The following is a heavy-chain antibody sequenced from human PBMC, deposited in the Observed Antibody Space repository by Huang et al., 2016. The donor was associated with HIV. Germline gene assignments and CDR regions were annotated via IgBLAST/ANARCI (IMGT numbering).Heavy chain of an antibody. D-gene: IGHD3-10*01. CDR1: GYTLTSYG. CDR3: ARESVWFGELYFDY. V-gene: IGHV1-18*04. CDR2: SSRDTGYT. Sequence: QVQLVQSGAEVKKPGASVKVSCKGSGYTLTSYGISWVRQAPGQGLEWMGWSSRDTGYTNYAVKFQGIGTLTTDSSTNTAYMELRSLRYDDTAVYYCARESVWFGELYFDYWGQGTLVAVSS. J-gene: IGHJ4*02.